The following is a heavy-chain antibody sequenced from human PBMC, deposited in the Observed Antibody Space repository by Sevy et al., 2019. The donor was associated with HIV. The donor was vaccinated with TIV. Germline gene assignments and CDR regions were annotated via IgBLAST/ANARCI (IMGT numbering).Heavy chain of an antibody. J-gene: IGHJ5*02. V-gene: IGHV1-2*02. D-gene: IGHD3-22*01. CDR3: ARVSNSDYYDSSGPNSFDT. CDR2: INPNSGGT. CDR1: GYTFTGYS. Sequence: ASVKVSCKASGYTFTGYSMHWVRQAPGQGLEWMGWINPNSGGTNYAQKFQGRVTMTRDTSINTAYMDMRNLRVDDTAVYFCARVSNSDYYDSSGPNSFDTWGQGTLVTISS.